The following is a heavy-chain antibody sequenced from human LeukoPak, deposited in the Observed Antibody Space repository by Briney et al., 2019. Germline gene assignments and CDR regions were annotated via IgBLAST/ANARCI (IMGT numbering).Heavy chain of an antibody. J-gene: IGHJ5*02. CDR3: ARRVAATNWFDP. Sequence: SQTRSLTSTVSAASITTVEYYWSWIRQPPGKGREWIGYIHYSKSTYYNPSLESRVTFSVDTSQSHFPLKLTSVTAADTAVYYGARRVAATNWFDPWGRGTLVPVSS. D-gene: IGHD2-15*01. CDR1: AASITTVEYY. CDR2: IHYSKST. V-gene: IGHV4-30-4*01.